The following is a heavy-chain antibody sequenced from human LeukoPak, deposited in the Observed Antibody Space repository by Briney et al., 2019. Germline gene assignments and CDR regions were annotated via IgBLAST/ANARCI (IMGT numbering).Heavy chain of an antibody. V-gene: IGHV1-2*02. CDR3: PRDPDSGPDQ. CDR1: GYNFAHYH. J-gene: IGHJ4*02. Sequence: ASVKVSCKASGYNFAHYHTHWVRQAPGQGLDWMGSLNPNTGDTLLASKFQGRVTMTRDTSITVGYMELSNLTFDDTGVYYCPRDPDSGPDQWGQGTQVTVAS. CDR2: LNPNTGDT. D-gene: IGHD2-21*01.